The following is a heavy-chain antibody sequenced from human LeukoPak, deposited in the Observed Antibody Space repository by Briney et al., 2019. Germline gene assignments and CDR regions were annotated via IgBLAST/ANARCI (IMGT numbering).Heavy chain of an antibody. V-gene: IGHV3-30*02. D-gene: IGHD6-13*01. CDR3: ARRAGIGGGDAFDI. Sequence: GGSLRLSCAASGFTFSDYSMHWVRQAPGKGLEWMAFIRYDGTNEYYTDSAKGRFTISRDNSKNTLYLQMNSLRAEDTAVYYCARRAGIGGGDAFDIWGQGTMVTVSS. CDR2: IRYDGTNE. CDR1: GFTFSDYS. J-gene: IGHJ3*02.